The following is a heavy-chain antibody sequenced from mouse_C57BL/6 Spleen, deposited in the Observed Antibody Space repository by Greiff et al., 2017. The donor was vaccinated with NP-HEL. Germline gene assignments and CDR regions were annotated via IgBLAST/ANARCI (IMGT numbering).Heavy chain of an antibody. D-gene: IGHD4-1*01. J-gene: IGHJ2*01. CDR1: GYSITSGYY. V-gene: IGHV3-6*01. CDR3: ARDLTGTMDY. CDR2: ISYDGSN. Sequence: EVQLQESGPGLVKPSQSLSLTCSVTGYSITSGYYWNWIRQFPGNKLEWMGYISYDGSNNYNPSLKNRISITRDTSKNQFFLKLNSVTTEDTATYYCARDLTGTMDYWGQGTTLTVSS.